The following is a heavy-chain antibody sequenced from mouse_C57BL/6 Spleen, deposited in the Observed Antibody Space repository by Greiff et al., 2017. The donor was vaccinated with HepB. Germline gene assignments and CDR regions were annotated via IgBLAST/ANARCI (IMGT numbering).Heavy chain of an antibody. J-gene: IGHJ3*01. Sequence: QVQLQQSGAELVRPGASVTLSCKASGYTFTDYEMHWVKQTPVHGLEWIGAIDPETGGTAYNQKFKGKAILTADKSSSTAYMELRSLTSEDSAVYYCTRERDAWFAYWGQGTLVTVSA. V-gene: IGHV1-15*01. CDR2: IDPETGGT. CDR1: GYTFTDYE. CDR3: TRERDAWFAY.